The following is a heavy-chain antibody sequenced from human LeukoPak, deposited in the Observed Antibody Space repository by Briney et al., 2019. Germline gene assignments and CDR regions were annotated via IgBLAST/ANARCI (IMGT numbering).Heavy chain of an antibody. D-gene: IGHD2-21*01. V-gene: IGHV3-23*01. CDR2: ISGSGGST. Sequence: GGSLRLSCAASGFTFSSYAMSWVRQAPGKGLEWVSAISGSGGSTYYADSVKGRFTISRDNSKNTLYLQINSLRAEDTAVYYCPKARGICGGECYSNRYGMDVWGQGTTVTVSS. CDR1: GFTFSSYA. CDR3: PKARGICGGECYSNRYGMDV. J-gene: IGHJ6*02.